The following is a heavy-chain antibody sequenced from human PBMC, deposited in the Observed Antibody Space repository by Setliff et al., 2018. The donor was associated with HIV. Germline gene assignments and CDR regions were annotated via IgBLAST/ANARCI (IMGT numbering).Heavy chain of an antibody. CDR2: IYHSGST. CDR1: GGSFSGYY. D-gene: IGHD5-12*01. Sequence: LSLTCAVYGGSFSGYYWGWIRQPPGKGLEWIGSIYHSGSTYYNPSLKSRVTISVDTSKNQFSLKLSSVTAADTAVYYCARLGPYSGYDYYFDYWGQGTLVTVSS. CDR3: ARLGPYSGYDYYFDY. J-gene: IGHJ4*02. V-gene: IGHV4-38-2*01.